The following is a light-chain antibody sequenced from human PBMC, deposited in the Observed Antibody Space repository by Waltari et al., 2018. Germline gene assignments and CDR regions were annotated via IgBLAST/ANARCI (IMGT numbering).Light chain of an antibody. J-gene: IGKJ5*01. V-gene: IGKV3-11*01. CDR1: QSVSSY. Sequence: EIVLTQSPATLSLSPGERATLSCRASQSVSSYLAWYQQKPGQAPRLLISDASNRSTGIPARFSGSGSGTDFTLTISSLEPEDFAVYYCQQRSNWPPITFGQGTRLGIK. CDR3: QQRSNWPPIT. CDR2: DAS.